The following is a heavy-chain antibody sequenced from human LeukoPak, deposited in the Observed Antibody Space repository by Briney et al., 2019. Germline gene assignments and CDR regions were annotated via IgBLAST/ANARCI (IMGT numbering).Heavy chain of an antibody. CDR3: ARDLVFEGIAVAGSD. CDR1: GFTFSNYW. CDR2: IKEDRSEK. J-gene: IGHJ4*02. D-gene: IGHD6-13*01. V-gene: IGHV3-7*01. Sequence: GGSLRLSCAASGFTFSNYWMSWVRQAPGKGLEWVANIKEDRSEKYYVDSVKGRFTISRDNAKNSLYLQMNSVRAEDTAVYYCARDLVFEGIAVAGSDWGQGTLVTVCS.